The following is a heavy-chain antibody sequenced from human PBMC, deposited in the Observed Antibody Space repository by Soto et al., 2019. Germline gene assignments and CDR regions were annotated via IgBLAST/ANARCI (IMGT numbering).Heavy chain of an antibody. Sequence: QVQLVQSGAEVKKPGSSVKVSCKASGGTFSSYTISWVRQAPGQGLEWIGRIIPILGIANYAQKFQGRVRSTSAKSTSTAYTELSSLISEDTAVYYCASLMSSGYYYGMDVWGQGTTVTVSS. J-gene: IGHJ6*02. CDR2: IIPILGIA. CDR1: GGTFSSYT. CDR3: ASLMSSGYYYGMDV. V-gene: IGHV1-69*02. D-gene: IGHD3-10*01.